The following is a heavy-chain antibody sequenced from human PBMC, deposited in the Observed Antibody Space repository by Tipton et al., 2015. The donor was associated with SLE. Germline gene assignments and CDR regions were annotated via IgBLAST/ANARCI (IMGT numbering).Heavy chain of an antibody. D-gene: IGHD3-9*01. CDR1: GYTFTSYY. V-gene: IGHV1-46*01. CDR2: INPSGGST. J-gene: IGHJ5*02. Sequence: QLVQSGAEVKKPGASVKVSCKASGYTFTSYYMHWVRQAPGQGLEWMGIINPSGGSTSYAQKFQGRVTMTRDTSTSTVYMELSSLRSEDTAVYYCARTKLRYFDGPYNWFDPWGQGTLVTVSS. CDR3: ARTKLRYFDGPYNWFDP.